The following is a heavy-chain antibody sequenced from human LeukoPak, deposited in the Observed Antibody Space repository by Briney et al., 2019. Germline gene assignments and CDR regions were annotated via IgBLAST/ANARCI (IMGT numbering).Heavy chain of an antibody. V-gene: IGHV1-69*05. J-gene: IGHJ3*02. Sequence: SVKVSCKASGGTFSSYAISWVRQAPGQGLEWMGGIIPIFGTANCAQKFQGRVTITTDESTSTAYMELSSLRSEDTAVYYCASSGRTAIGAFDIWGQGTMVTVPS. D-gene: IGHD2-21*02. CDR2: IIPIFGTA. CDR1: GGTFSSYA. CDR3: ASSGRTAIGAFDI.